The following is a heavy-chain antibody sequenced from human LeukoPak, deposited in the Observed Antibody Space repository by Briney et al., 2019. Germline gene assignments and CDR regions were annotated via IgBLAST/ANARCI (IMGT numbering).Heavy chain of an antibody. Sequence: SQTLSLTCAISGDGVSSNSAAWNWIRQSPSRGLEWLGRTYYRSKWYNDYAVSVKSRITINPDTSKNQFSLQLNSVTPEDTAVYYCARTPVIDSGYDWSAAGSYYYYGMDVWGQGTTVTVS. CDR2: TYYRSKWYN. CDR1: GDGVSSNSAA. CDR3: ARTPVIDSGYDWSAAGSYYYYGMDV. V-gene: IGHV6-1*01. J-gene: IGHJ6*02. D-gene: IGHD5-12*01.